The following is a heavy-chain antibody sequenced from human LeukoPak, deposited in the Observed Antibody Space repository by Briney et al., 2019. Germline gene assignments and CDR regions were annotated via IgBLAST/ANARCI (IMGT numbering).Heavy chain of an antibody. D-gene: IGHD2-15*01. CDR2: IVPLYGST. Sequence: GASVKVSCKASGGSFSSSSAISWVRQAPGQGLEWIGRIVPLYGSTTYAQKFKDRVAITADTLTSTAYMELGSLTSADTAVYYCARDPHFGSPTRDRHFDLWGRGTLVTVSS. J-gene: IGHJ2*01. V-gene: IGHV1-69*04. CDR3: ARDPHFGSPTRDRHFDL. CDR1: GGSFSSSSA.